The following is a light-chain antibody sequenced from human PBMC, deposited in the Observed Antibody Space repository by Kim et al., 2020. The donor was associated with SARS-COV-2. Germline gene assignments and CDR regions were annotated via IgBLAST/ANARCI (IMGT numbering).Light chain of an antibody. CDR3: LQRTTTIR. J-gene: IGKJ5*01. CDR1: QTINIA. Sequence: EIVLTQSPGTLSLSPGQRGTVSCRASQTINIAVAWYQQKPGQAPRLLIQDASQRAPGTPARFSGSGSGTDFNLTISSLQPEDVAIYYCLQRTTTIRFGQGTRLEIK. V-gene: IGKV3-11*01. CDR2: DAS.